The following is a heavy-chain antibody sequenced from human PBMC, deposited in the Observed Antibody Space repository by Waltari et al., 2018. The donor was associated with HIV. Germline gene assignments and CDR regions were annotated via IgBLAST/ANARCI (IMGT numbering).Heavy chain of an antibody. D-gene: IGHD4-17*01. CDR2: ISYDGSNK. CDR1: GFTFSSSG. J-gene: IGHJ6*02. V-gene: IGHV3-30*18. Sequence: QVQLVESGGGVVQPGRSLRLSCAASGFTFSSSGMHWVRQAPGKGLEWVVVISYDGSNKYYADTVKGRFTISRDNSKNTLYLQMNSLIAEDTAVYYCAKDRHGVTIYGMDVWGQGTTVTVSS. CDR3: AKDRHGVTIYGMDV.